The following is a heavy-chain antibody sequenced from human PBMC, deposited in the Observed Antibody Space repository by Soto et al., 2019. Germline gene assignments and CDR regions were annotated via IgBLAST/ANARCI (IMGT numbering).Heavy chain of an antibody. CDR3: AHLLGSCSSASCSRVFDY. CDR2: IYWDDDK. Sequence: QITLKESGPTLMKPTQTLTLTCTFSGFSLSTSGGGVGWIRQPPGKALEWLALIYWDDDKRYSPSLKSRLIINKDTYKNQVVLTMTDMDPVDTATYYCAHLLGSCSSASCSRVFDYWGQGTLVTVSS. CDR1: GFSLSTSGGG. D-gene: IGHD2-2*01. V-gene: IGHV2-5*02. J-gene: IGHJ4*02.